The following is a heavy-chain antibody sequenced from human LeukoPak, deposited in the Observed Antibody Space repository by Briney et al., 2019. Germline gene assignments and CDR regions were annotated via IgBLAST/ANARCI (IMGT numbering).Heavy chain of an antibody. Sequence: SETLSLTCTVSGGSISSYYWSWIRQPPGKGLEWIGYIYYSGSTNYNPSLKSRVTISVDTSKNQFSLKLSSVTAADAAVYYCARIGSYYDFWSGSQTYYFDYWGQGTLVTVSS. V-gene: IGHV4-59*08. CDR2: IYYSGST. CDR1: GGSISSYY. D-gene: IGHD3-3*01. CDR3: ARIGSYYDFWSGSQTYYFDY. J-gene: IGHJ4*02.